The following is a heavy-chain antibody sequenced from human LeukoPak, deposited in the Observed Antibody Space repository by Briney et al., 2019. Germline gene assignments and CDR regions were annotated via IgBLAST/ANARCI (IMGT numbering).Heavy chain of an antibody. V-gene: IGHV4-4*07. D-gene: IGHD6-6*01. CDR3: ARDLSNIAAL. Sequence: RPSETLSLTCAVNGGSFSGYFWSWIRQPAGKGLEWIGLIHTSGSTNYNPSLKSRVSMSVDTSKNQFSLKVSSVTAADTAVYYCARDLSNIAALWGQGTLVTVSS. J-gene: IGHJ4*02. CDR1: GGSFSGYF. CDR2: IHTSGST.